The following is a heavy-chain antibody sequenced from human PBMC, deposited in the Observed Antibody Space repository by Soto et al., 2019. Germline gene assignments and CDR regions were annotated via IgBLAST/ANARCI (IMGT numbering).Heavy chain of an antibody. CDR2: ISSSSSTI. J-gene: IGHJ4*02. V-gene: IGHV3-48*02. D-gene: IGHD3-22*01. CDR1: GFTFSSYS. Sequence: GGSLRLSCAASGFTFSSYSMNWVRQAPGKGLEWVSYISSSSSTIYYADSVKGRFTISRDNAKNSLYLQMNSLRDEDTAVYYCARGEDDSSGTYYFDYWGQGTLVTVSS. CDR3: ARGEDDSSGTYYFDY.